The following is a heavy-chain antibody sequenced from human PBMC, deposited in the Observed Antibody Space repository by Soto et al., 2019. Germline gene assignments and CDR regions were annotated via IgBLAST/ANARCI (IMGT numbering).Heavy chain of an antibody. V-gene: IGHV1-69*13. CDR2: IIPIFGPA. CDR1: GGTFSSHS. CDR3: ATESFTSTGGRIGYHYNAMDV. Sequence: SVKVSCKSSGGTFSSHSINWVRQAPGQGLEWMGGIIPIFGPANFAKKFQGRVTITADESTTTAYMELSSLTSEDTAVYYCATESFTSTGGRIGYHYNAMDVWGQGTTVTVS. D-gene: IGHD1-1*01. J-gene: IGHJ6*02.